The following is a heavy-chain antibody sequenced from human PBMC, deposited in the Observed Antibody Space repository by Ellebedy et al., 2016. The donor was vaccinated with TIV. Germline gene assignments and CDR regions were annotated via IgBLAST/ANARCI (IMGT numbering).Heavy chain of an antibody. D-gene: IGHD4-23*01. CDR3: ARARFRGKSAYHF. CDR2: IHISGPA. Sequence: AASVKVSCKVSGGTLSDYAINWVRQAPGQGLEWVAGIHISGPANYAQNFQGRVDVTADYSTNTAYMELTSLTSDDTAVYFCARARFRGKSAYHFWGQGTLITVSS. CDR1: GGTLSDYA. J-gene: IGHJ4*02. V-gene: IGHV1-69*13.